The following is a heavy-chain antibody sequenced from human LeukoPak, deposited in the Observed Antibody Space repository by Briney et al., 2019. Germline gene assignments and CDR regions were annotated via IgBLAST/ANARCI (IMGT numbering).Heavy chain of an antibody. CDR2: ISYDGNDK. Sequence: GGSLRLSCAASGFTFSSYGMHWVRQAPGKGLEWVAVISYDGNDKSYADSVKGRFTISRDNSKNTLYLQMNSLRAEDTAVYYCARVSLLDDGGLGDYWGQGTLVTVSS. CDR3: ARVSLLDDGGLGDY. CDR1: GFTFSSYG. D-gene: IGHD4-23*01. V-gene: IGHV3-30*03. J-gene: IGHJ4*02.